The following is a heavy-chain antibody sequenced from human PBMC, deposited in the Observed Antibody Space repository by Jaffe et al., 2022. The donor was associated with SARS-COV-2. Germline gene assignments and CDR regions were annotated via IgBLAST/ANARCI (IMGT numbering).Heavy chain of an antibody. V-gene: IGHV1-8*01. J-gene: IGHJ6*03. CDR3: AIRRGIAAAGTDYYYYMDV. CDR2: MNPNSGNT. Sequence: QVQLVQSGAEVKKPGASVKVSCKASGYTFTSYDINWVRQATGQGLEWMGWMNPNSGNTGYAQKFQGRVTMTRNTSISTAYMELSSLRSEDTAVYYCAIRRGIAAAGTDYYYYMDVWGKGTTVTVSS. CDR1: GYTFTSYD. D-gene: IGHD6-13*01.